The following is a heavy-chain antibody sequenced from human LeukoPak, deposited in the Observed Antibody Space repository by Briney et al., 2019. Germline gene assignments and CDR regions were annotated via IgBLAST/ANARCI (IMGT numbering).Heavy chain of an antibody. D-gene: IGHD6-6*01. CDR1: GAFLTSGY. Sequence: ASQTLSPTYALYGAFLTSGYLSWIRQHPGKGLEWLGEINQRVSISYYPFLKARVTISVDTSKNQFTRKVTSWTPRDRGVISVATGDVAARLGHWGQGTLV. CDR2: INQRVSI. V-gene: IGHV4-34*01. J-gene: IGHJ5*02. CDR3: ATGDVAARLGH.